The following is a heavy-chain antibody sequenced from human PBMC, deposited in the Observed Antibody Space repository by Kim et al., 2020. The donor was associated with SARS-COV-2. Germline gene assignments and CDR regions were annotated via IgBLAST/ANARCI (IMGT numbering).Heavy chain of an antibody. J-gene: IGHJ3*02. V-gene: IGHV4-39*01. CDR1: GGSISSSSYY. CDR3: ARPSLRYFDWWAGDAFDI. CDR2: IYYSGST. D-gene: IGHD3-9*01. Sequence: SETLSLTCTVSGGSISSSSYYWGWIRQPPGKGLEWIGSIYYSGSTYYNPSLKSRVTISVDTSKNQFSLKLSSVTAADTAVYYCARPSLRYFDWWAGDAFDIWGQGTMVTVSS.